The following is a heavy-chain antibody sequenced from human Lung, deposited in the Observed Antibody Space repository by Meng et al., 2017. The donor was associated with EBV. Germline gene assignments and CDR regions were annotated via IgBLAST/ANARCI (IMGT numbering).Heavy chain of an antibody. CDR3: ARGGTSSAPFDY. D-gene: IGHD2-2*01. J-gene: IGHJ4*02. CDR1: GGSFSGYD. V-gene: IGHV4-34*01. CDR2: INHSGIT. Sequence: QAQLQQWGAGLLKPSETLSLTCAVYGGSFSGYDWSWIRQPPGKGLEWIGEINHSGITNYNPSLKSRVTISVDTSKNQFSLSLNSVTAADTAVYYCARGGTSSAPFDYWGQETLVTVSS.